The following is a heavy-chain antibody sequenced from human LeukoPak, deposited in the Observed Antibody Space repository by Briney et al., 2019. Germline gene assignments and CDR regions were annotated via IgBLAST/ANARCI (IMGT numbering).Heavy chain of an antibody. CDR2: ISTNNGNT. J-gene: IGHJ4*01. CDR1: GYTFTSSG. CDR3: ARPDVSQGITI. D-gene: IGHD3-10*01. V-gene: IGHV1-18*01. Sequence: ASVKVSCKVSGYTFTSSGISWVRQAPGQGLQWMGWISTNNGNTNYAQKFQGRVTMTRDTSTSTAYMELRSLRPDDTAVYYCARPDVSQGITIWGHGTLVTVSS.